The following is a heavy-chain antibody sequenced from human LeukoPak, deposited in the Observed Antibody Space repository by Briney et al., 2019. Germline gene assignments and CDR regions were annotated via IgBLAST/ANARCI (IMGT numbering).Heavy chain of an antibody. CDR2: ISSSSSYI. V-gene: IGHV3-21*01. D-gene: IGHD3-22*01. CDR3: ARDNPPNYYDSSGPL. Sequence: GGSLRLSCAASGFTFSSYTMNWVRQAPGKGLEWVSSISSSSSYIYYVDSVKGRFTISRDNAKKSLYLQMNSLRAEDTAVYYCARDNPPNYYDSSGPLWGQGTLVTVSS. CDR1: GFTFSSYT. J-gene: IGHJ4*02.